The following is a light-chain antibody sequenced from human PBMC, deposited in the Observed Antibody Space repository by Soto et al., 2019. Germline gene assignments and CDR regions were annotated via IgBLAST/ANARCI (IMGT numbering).Light chain of an antibody. V-gene: IGKV3-11*01. CDR2: DAS. CDR3: QQRSNWLLT. Sequence: EIVLTQSPATLSLSPGERATLSCRASQSVSSYLAWYQQKPGQAPRLLIYDASNRATGIPARFSGSGSVTDFTLTISSLEPEDFAVYYCQQRSNWLLTFGGGPKVEIK. CDR1: QSVSSY. J-gene: IGKJ4*01.